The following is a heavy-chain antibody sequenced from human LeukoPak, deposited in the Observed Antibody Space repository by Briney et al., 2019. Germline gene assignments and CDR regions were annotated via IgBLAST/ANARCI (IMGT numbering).Heavy chain of an antibody. CDR1: GGSFSSYY. V-gene: IGHV4-39*01. Sequence: PSETLSLTCAVYGGSFSSYYWGWIRQPPGKGLEWIGSIYYSGSTYYNPSLKSRVTISVDTSKNQFSLKLSSVTAADTAVYYCARLNRSGYYTGRGGPFDYWGQGTLVTVSS. CDR3: ARLNRSGYYTGRGGPFDY. D-gene: IGHD3-3*01. CDR2: IYYSGST. J-gene: IGHJ4*02.